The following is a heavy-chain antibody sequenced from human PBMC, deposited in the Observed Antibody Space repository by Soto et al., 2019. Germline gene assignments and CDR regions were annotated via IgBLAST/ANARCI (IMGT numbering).Heavy chain of an antibody. J-gene: IGHJ5*01. D-gene: IGHD7-27*01. CDR3: ARGRYCLTGRCFPNWFNS. CDR2: IYKSATT. CDR1: GDSISNLDYF. V-gene: IGHV4-30-4*01. Sequence: SETLSLTCSVSGDSISNLDYFWAWIRQPPGQALEYIGYIYKSATTYYNPSFESRVAISVDTSKSQFSLNVTSVTAADTAVYFCARGRYCLTGRCFPNWFNSWGQGALVTVSS.